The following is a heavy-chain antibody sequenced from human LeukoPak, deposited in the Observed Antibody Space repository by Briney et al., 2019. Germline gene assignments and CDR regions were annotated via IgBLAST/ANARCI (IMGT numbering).Heavy chain of an antibody. D-gene: IGHD3-10*01. CDR2: IYTSGST. J-gene: IGHJ4*02. CDR1: GGSISSYY. V-gene: IGHV4-4*07. Sequence: SETLSLTCTVSGGSISSYYWSWIRQPAGKGLEWIGRIYTSGSTNYNPSLKSRVTISVDTSKNQFSLKLSSVTAADTAVYYCARGGINYGSGSYGYWGQGTLVTVSS. CDR3: ARGGINYGSGSYGY.